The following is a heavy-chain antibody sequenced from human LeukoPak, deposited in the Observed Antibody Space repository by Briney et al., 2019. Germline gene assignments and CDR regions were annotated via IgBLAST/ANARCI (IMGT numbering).Heavy chain of an antibody. CDR2: IYHSGST. J-gene: IGHJ4*02. CDR3: AGGDCSSTSCYAPRDY. CDR1: GGSISSSSYY. Sequence: SETLSLTCTVSGGSISSSSYYWGWIRQPPGKGLEWIASIYHSGSTYYNPSLKSRVTISVDTSKNQFSLKLSSVTAADTAVYYCAGGDCSSTSCYAPRDYWGQGTLVTVSS. V-gene: IGHV4-39*01. D-gene: IGHD2-2*01.